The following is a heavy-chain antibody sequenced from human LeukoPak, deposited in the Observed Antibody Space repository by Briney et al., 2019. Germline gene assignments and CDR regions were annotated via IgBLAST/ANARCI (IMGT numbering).Heavy chain of an antibody. J-gene: IGHJ4*02. CDR2: IYYSGGT. CDR3: ARHRGGIAARRYYFDY. Sequence: SETLSLTCSVSGNSITSFYWSWIRQPPGKGLEWIGSIYYSGGTYYSPSLKSRVTISVDTSKNQSSLKLTSVTAADTAVYYCARHRGGIAARRYYFDYWGQGTLVTVSS. D-gene: IGHD6-6*01. CDR1: GNSITSFY. V-gene: IGHV4-59*08.